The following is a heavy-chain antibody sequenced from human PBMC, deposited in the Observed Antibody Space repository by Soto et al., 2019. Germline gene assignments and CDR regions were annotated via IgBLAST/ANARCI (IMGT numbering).Heavy chain of an antibody. J-gene: IGHJ5*02. CDR2: ISYDGSNK. D-gene: IGHD6-13*01. CDR1: GFTFSSYA. V-gene: IGHV3-30-3*01. Sequence: QVQLVESGGGVVQPGRSLRLSCAASGFTFSSYAMHWVRQAPGKGLEWVAVISYDGSNKYYADSVKGRFSISRDNSKNTLDLQMNSLRAEDTAVYYCARDGSSRSSSWFDPWGQGTLVTVSS. CDR3: ARDGSSRSSSWFDP.